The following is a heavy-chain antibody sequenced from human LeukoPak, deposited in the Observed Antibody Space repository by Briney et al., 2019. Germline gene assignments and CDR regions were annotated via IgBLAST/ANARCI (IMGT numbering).Heavy chain of an antibody. CDR1: GYTFTSYG. J-gene: IGHJ6*02. CDR2: ISAYNGNT. D-gene: IGHD3-22*01. CDR3: ARTDYYDSSGYYYKYYYYGMDV. V-gene: IGHV1-18*01. Sequence: GASVKVSCKASGYTFTSYGISWVRQAPGQGLEWMGWISAYNGNTNYAQKLQGRVTMTTDTSTSTAYMELRSLRSDDTAVYYCARTDYYDSSGYYYKYYYYGMDVWGQGTTVTVSS.